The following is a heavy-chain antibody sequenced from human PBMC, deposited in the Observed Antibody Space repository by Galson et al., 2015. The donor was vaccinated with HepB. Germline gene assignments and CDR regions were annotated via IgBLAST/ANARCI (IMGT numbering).Heavy chain of an antibody. CDR1: GYIFARYA. J-gene: IGHJ2*01. D-gene: IGHD4-17*01. CDR3: ARDDYGDFWYFEL. CDR2: IDGANGNT. V-gene: IGHV1-3*01. Sequence: SVKVSCKASGYIFARYAMHWMRQAPGQRLEWMGRIDGANGNTEYSQKFQGRVTITRDTSASTAYMELSSLRSEDTALYYCARDDYGDFWYFELWGRGTLVTVSS.